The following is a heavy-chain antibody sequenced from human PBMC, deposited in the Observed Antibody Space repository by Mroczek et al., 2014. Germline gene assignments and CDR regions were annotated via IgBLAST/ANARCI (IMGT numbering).Heavy chain of an antibody. D-gene: IGHD5-24*01. Sequence: QVQLQESGPGLVKPSETLSLTCTVSGGSISSSSYYWGWIRQPPGKGLEWIGSIYYSGSTYYNPSLKSRVTISVDTSKNQFSLKLSSVTAADTAVYYCARRGVATIVAFDIWGQGTMVTVSS. J-gene: IGHJ3*02. CDR2: IYYSGST. CDR1: GGSISSSSYY. V-gene: IGHV4-39*01. CDR3: ARRGVATIVAFDI.